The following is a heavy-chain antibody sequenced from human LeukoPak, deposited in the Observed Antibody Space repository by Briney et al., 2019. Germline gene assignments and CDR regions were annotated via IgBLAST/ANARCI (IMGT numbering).Heavy chain of an antibody. D-gene: IGHD3-10*01. V-gene: IGHV4-34*01. J-gene: IGHJ4*02. CDR2: INHGGST. Sequence: TSETLSLTCAVSGGSFSGYYWSWIRQPPGKGLEWIGEINHGGSTNYNPSLKSRVNISVDTSKNQVSLKLTSVTAADTALYYCAKSGAYGSGSYSGYWGQGTLVTVSS. CDR3: AKSGAYGSGSYSGY. CDR1: GGSFSGYY.